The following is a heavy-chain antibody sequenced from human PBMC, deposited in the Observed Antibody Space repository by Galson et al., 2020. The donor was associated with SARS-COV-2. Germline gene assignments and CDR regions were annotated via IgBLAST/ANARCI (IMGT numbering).Heavy chain of an antibody. D-gene: IGHD3-22*01. Sequence: ASVKVSCKASGYTFTSYDISWVRQAPGQGLEWMGWISDYNGNTNYAQKLQGRVTMTTDTSTSTAYMELRSLRSDETAVYYCARVTSSITMIVVVKTGDAFDIWGQGTMVTVSS. CDR1: GYTFTSYD. CDR2: ISDYNGNT. CDR3: ARVTSSITMIVVVKTGDAFDI. J-gene: IGHJ3*02. V-gene: IGHV1-18*04.